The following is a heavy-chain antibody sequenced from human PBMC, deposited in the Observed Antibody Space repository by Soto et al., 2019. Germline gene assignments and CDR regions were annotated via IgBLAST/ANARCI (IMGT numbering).Heavy chain of an antibody. D-gene: IGHD6-19*01. J-gene: IGHJ6*02. CDR3: TTGSGWYDPYGMDL. CDR1: GFTFSDAW. V-gene: IGHV3-15*04. CDR2: IDTRTDGGTT. Sequence: EVQLLESGGGLVQSGGSLRLSCAASGFTFSDAWMTWVRQAPGKGLEWVGRIDTRTDGGTTEYAAPVKGRFTISRDGSKNTLYLQMNSLKTEDTAVYYCTTGSGWYDPYGMDLWGQGTTVTVSS.